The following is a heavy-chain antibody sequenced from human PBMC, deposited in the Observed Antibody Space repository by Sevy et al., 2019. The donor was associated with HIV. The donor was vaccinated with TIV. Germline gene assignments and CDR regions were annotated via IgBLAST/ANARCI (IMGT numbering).Heavy chain of an antibody. Sequence: GGSLRLSCAASGFSLTTSDMHWIRQAPGKGLEWVADVRNDGSNKYYADSVRDRFTISRDSPKNTLYLQMNSLRDEDTAIYYCARGRKTTEEWLEELDYYYGLDVWGHGTRSPSP. J-gene: IGHJ6*02. CDR3: ARGRKTTEEWLEELDYYYGLDV. D-gene: IGHD2-8*01. V-gene: IGHV3-33*01. CDR1: GFSLTTSD. CDR2: VRNDGSNK.